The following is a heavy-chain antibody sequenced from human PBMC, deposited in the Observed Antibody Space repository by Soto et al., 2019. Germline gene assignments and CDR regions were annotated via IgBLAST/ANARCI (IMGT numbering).Heavy chain of an antibody. Sequence: HPGGSLRLSCAASGFTVSSYAMSWVRQAPGKGLEWVSAISGSGGSTYYADSVKGRFTISRDNSKNTLYLQMNSLRAEDTAVYYCANKRWLPTAFAFWGKGTLVTVSS. CDR3: ANKRWLPTAFAF. CDR1: GFTVSSYA. D-gene: IGHD5-12*01. J-gene: IGHJ4*02. V-gene: IGHV3-23*01. CDR2: ISGSGGST.